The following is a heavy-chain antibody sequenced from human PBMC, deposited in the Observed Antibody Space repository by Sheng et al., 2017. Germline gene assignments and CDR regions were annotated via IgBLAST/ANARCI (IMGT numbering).Heavy chain of an antibody. CDR3: ARDRSSRITALDL. Sequence: QVQLVESGGGLVKPGGSLRLSCAASGFTFSDYYMNWIRQAPGKGLEWISYISNSGTTKYNAKSVRGRFTISRDNANNSLYLQLNSLRAEDTAVYYCARDRSSRITALDLWGQGTLVTVSS. J-gene: IGHJ5*02. D-gene: IGHD1-20*01. CDR2: ISNSGTTK. V-gene: IGHV3-11*04. CDR1: GFTFSDYY.